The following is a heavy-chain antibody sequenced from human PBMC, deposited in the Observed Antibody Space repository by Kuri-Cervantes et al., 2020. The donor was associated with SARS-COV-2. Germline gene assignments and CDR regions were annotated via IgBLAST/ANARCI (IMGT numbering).Heavy chain of an antibody. Sequence: GESLKTSCAAFGFTFSSYAMSWVRQAPGKGLEWVSAISGSGGSTYYADSVKGRFTISRDNSKNTLYLQMNSLRAEDTAVYYCAKEGFFYGSGRHFDYWGQGTLVTVSS. CDR3: AKEGFFYGSGRHFDY. CDR2: ISGSGGST. CDR1: GFTFSSYA. J-gene: IGHJ4*02. V-gene: IGHV3-23*01. D-gene: IGHD3-10*01.